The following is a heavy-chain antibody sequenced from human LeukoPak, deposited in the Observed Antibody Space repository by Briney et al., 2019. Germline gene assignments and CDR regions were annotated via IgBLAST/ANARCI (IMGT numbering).Heavy chain of an antibody. V-gene: IGHV4-59*01. CDR3: ARDRYYDSSGYYP. Sequence: PSETLSLTCTVSGGSISSYYWSWIRQPPGKGLEWIGYIYYSGGTNYNPSLKSRVTISVDTSKNQFSLKLSSVTAADTAVYYCARDRYYDSSGYYPWGQGTLVTVSS. J-gene: IGHJ5*02. CDR1: GGSISSYY. D-gene: IGHD3-22*01. CDR2: IYYSGGT.